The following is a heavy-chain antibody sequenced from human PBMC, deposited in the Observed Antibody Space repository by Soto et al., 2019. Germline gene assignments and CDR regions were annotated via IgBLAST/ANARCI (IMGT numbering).Heavy chain of an antibody. Sequence: PSETLSLTCTVSGGSISSSSYYWGWIRQPPGKGLEWIGSIYYSGSTNYNPSLKSRVTISVDTSKNQFSLKLSSVTAADTAVYYCARVVPAAKAVYYMDVWGKGTTVTVSS. CDR3: ARVVPAAKAVYYMDV. V-gene: IGHV4-39*07. CDR1: GGSISSSSYY. J-gene: IGHJ6*03. D-gene: IGHD2-2*01. CDR2: IYYSGST.